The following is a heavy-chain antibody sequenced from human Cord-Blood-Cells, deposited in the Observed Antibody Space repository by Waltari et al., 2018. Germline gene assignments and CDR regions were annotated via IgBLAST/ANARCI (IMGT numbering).Heavy chain of an antibody. V-gene: IGHV4-31*03. CDR2: IYYSGST. D-gene: IGHD2-21*01. CDR1: GGSISSGGYY. CDR3: AREPKGGVRYFDY. Sequence: QVQLQESGPGLVKPSQTLSLTCTVSGGSISSGGYYWSWIRQHPGKGLEWIGYIYYSGSTYYNPALKSRVTISVDTSKNQFSRKLSSVTAADTAVYYCAREPKGGVRYFDYWGQGTLVTVSS. J-gene: IGHJ4*02.